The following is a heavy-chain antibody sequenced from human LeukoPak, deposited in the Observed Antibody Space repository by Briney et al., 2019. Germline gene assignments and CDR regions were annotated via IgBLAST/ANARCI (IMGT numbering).Heavy chain of an antibody. D-gene: IGHD2-8*01. J-gene: IGHJ5*02. CDR3: ARVLPSVSPYNWFDP. V-gene: IGHV1-18*01. Sequence: ASVKVSCKASGYTFTSYGISWVRQAPGQGLEWMGWISAYNGNTNYAQKLQGRVTMTIDTSTSTAYMELRSLRSDDTAVYYCARVLPSVSPYNWFDPWGQGTLVTVSS. CDR1: GYTFTSYG. CDR2: ISAYNGNT.